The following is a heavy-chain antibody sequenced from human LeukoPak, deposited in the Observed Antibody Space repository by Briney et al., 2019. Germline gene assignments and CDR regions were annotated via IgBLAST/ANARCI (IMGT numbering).Heavy chain of an antibody. V-gene: IGHV3-7*01. D-gene: IGHD3-22*01. CDR1: GFTFSSYW. J-gene: IGHJ4*02. Sequence: GGSLRLSCVVSGFTFSSYWMSWVRQAPGKGLEWVANIKQDGSEKYYVDSVKGRFTISRDNAKNSLYLQMNSLRAEDTAVYYCARDPGYYDSSGYYALYYFDYWGQGTLVTVSS. CDR2: IKQDGSEK. CDR3: ARDPGYYDSSGYYALYYFDY.